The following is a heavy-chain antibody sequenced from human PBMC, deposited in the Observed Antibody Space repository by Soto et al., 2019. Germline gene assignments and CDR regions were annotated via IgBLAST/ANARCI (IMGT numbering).Heavy chain of an antibody. CDR3: AAGTRYNWNYVDY. V-gene: IGHV1-58*02. CDR1: GFTFTSSA. CDR2: IVVGSVNT. Sequence: SVKVSCKASGFTFTSSAMQWVRQARGQRLEWIGWIVVGSVNTNYAQKFQERVTITRDMSTSTAYMELSSLRSEDTAVYYCAAGTRYNWNYVDYWGQGTLVTVSS. J-gene: IGHJ4*02. D-gene: IGHD1-20*01.